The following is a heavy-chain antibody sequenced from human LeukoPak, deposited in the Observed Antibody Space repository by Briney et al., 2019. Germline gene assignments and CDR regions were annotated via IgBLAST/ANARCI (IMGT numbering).Heavy chain of an antibody. CDR1: GFIFSDYY. J-gene: IGHJ4*02. CDR2: ISSTGSTI. CDR3: AREGPAHEFDY. Sequence: GGSLRLSCAASGFIFSDYYMSWIRQAPGKGLEWVSYISSTGSTIYYADSVKGRFTVSRDNAKDSLYLQMNSLRAEDKALYYCAREGPAHEFDYWGQGTLVTVSS. V-gene: IGHV3-11*01.